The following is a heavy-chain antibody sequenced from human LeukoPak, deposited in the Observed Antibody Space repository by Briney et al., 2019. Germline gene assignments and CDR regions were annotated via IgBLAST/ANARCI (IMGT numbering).Heavy chain of an antibody. D-gene: IGHD1-26*01. CDR3: ARRRRSGSQVLDF. V-gene: IGHV4-34*01. J-gene: IGHJ4*02. Sequence: SETLSLTCAVSGGSFCEYYWSWIRQPPGKGLEWIGEINHSGSTNYNSSLKSRVIISVDTSKNQFSLRLSSVTAADTAAYYCARRRRSGSQVLDFWGQGTLVTVSS. CDR2: INHSGST. CDR1: GGSFCEYY.